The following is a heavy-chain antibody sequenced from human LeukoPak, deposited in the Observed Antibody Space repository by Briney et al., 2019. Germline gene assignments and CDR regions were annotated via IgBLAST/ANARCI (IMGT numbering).Heavy chain of an antibody. D-gene: IGHD6-19*01. V-gene: IGHV3-7*01. Sequence: PGGSLRLSCAASGFTFSSYWMSWVRQAPGKGLEWVATIKEDASEKYYVDSVKGRFTISRDNARNSLYLQMNSLRAEDTAVYYCARGSLIAVAPGDYWGQGTLVTVSS. CDR2: IKEDASEK. J-gene: IGHJ4*02. CDR1: GFTFSSYW. CDR3: ARGSLIAVAPGDY.